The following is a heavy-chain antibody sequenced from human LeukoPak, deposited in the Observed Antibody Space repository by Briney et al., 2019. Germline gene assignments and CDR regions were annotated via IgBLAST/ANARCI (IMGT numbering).Heavy chain of an antibody. CDR3: AKRSSKMATPGYYFDY. J-gene: IGHJ4*02. D-gene: IGHD5-24*01. CDR2: ISGSGGST. V-gene: IGHV3-23*01. Sequence: GGSLGLSCAASGFTVSSNYMSWVRQAPGKGLEWVSAISGSGGSTYYADSVKGRFTISRDNSKNTLYLQMNSLRAEDTAVYYCAKRSSKMATPGYYFDYWGQGTLVTVSS. CDR1: GFTVSSNY.